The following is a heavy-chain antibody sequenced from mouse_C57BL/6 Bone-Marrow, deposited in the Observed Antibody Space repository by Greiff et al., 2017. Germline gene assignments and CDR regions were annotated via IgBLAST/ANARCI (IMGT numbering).Heavy chain of an antibody. V-gene: IGHV14-4*01. D-gene: IGHD1-1*01. Sequence: EVQLQQSGAELVRPGASVKLSCTASGFNIKDDYMHWVKQRPEQGLEWIGWIDPENGDTEYASKFQGKATITADTSSNTAYLQLSSLTSEDTAVYYCTTNTTVVGDWYFDVWGTGTTVTVSS. CDR3: TTNTTVVGDWYFDV. CDR1: GFNIKDDY. CDR2: IDPENGDT. J-gene: IGHJ1*03.